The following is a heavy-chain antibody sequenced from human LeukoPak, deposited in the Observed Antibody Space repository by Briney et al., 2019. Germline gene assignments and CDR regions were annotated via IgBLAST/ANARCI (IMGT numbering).Heavy chain of an antibody. D-gene: IGHD5-12*01. Sequence: PSETLSLTCTVSGGSISSSTYYWGWIRQPPGKGLEWIGSIYYSGSTYYNPSLKSRLTISVDTSKDQFSLKLSSVTAADTAVYYCASVASFDYWGQGTLVTVSS. V-gene: IGHV4-39*01. CDR1: GGSISSSTYY. CDR2: IYYSGST. CDR3: ASVASFDY. J-gene: IGHJ4*02.